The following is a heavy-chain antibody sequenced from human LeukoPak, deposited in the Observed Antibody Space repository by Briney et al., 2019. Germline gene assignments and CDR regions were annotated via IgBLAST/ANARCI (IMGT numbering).Heavy chain of an antibody. CDR1: GFTFSSYA. J-gene: IGHJ4*02. V-gene: IGHV3-23*01. D-gene: IGHD1-26*01. CDR2: VSGSGGTT. Sequence: GGSLRLSCAASGFTFSSYAMSWVRQAPGKGLEWVSGVSGSGGTTYYADSVKGRFTISRDNAKNSLYLQMNSLRAEDTAVYYCARDRGYSGSPLWGQGTLVTVSS. CDR3: ARDRGYSGSPL.